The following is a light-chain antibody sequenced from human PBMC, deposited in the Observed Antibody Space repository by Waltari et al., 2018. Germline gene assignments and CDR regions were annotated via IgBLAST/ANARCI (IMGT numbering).Light chain of an antibody. CDR1: SSDVGGYNY. CDR3: SSYISSSTLEL. Sequence: QSALTQPASVSGSPGQSITISCTGTSSDVGGYNYVSWYQQHPGKAPKLMIYDVSNRPSGVSNRFSGSKSSNTASLTISGLQAEDEADYYCSSYISSSTLELFGGGTSLTVL. V-gene: IGLV2-14*03. CDR2: DVS. J-gene: IGLJ2*01.